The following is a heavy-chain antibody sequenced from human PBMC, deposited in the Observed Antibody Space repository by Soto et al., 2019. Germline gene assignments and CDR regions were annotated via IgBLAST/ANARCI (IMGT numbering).Heavy chain of an antibody. J-gene: IGHJ3*02. V-gene: IGHV3-21*01. D-gene: IGHD1-26*01. Sequence: EVQLVESGGGLVKPGGSLRLSCAASGFTFSSYSMNWVCQAPGKGLEWVSSISSSSSYIYYADSVKGRFTISRDNAKNSLYLQMNSLRAEDTAVYYRARDSGAVGATGAFDIWGQGTMVTVSS. CDR3: ARDSGAVGATGAFDI. CDR1: GFTFSSYS. CDR2: ISSSSSYI.